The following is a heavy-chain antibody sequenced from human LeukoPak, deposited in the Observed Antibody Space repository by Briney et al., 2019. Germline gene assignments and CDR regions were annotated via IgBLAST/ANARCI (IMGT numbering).Heavy chain of an antibody. D-gene: IGHD6-19*01. Sequence: PGGSLRLSCAASGFTFRNYAMSWVRQVPGKGLQWVSVISDSGRNTYYVDSVKGRFTISRDNSMNLLFLQMNSLRVEDTAVYYCAKALFGSGWYDDWGQGTLVTVSS. CDR2: ISDSGRNT. CDR3: AKALFGSGWYDD. CDR1: GFTFRNYA. J-gene: IGHJ5*02. V-gene: IGHV3-23*01.